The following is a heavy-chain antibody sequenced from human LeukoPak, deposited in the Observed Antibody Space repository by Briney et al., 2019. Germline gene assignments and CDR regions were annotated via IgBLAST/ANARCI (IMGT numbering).Heavy chain of an antibody. J-gene: IGHJ4*02. V-gene: IGHV4-34*01. CDR3: ARGYPPNYSSSWYFHY. D-gene: IGHD6-13*01. Sequence: SETLSLTCAVYGGSFSGYYWSWIRQPPGKGLEWIGEINHSGSTNYNPSLKSRVTISVDTSKNQFSLKLSSVTAADTAVYYCARGYPPNYSSSWYFHYWGQGTLVTVSS. CDR1: GGSFSGYY. CDR2: INHSGST.